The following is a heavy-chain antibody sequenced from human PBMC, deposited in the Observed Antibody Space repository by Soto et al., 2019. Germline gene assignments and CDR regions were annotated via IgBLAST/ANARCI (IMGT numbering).Heavy chain of an antibody. V-gene: IGHV1-69*01. CDR2: IIPISGTA. Sequence: QVQLVQSGAEVKKPGSSVKVSCKASGGTFSSYAISWVRQAPGQGLEWMGGIIPISGTANYAQKFQGSVTITADESTSTAYMELSSLISEDTAVYYCARSQGSSTSLEIYYYYYYGMDVWGQGTTVTVSS. CDR3: ARSQGSSTSLEIYYYYYYGMDV. CDR1: GGTFSSYA. D-gene: IGHD2-2*01. J-gene: IGHJ6*02.